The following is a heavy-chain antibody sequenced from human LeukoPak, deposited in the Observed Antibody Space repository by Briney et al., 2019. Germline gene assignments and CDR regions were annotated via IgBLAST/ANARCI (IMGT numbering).Heavy chain of an antibody. D-gene: IGHD3-22*01. CDR3: ARDLSYYYDSSGYYPNWFDP. Sequence: SETLSLTCAVYGGSFSGYYWSWIRQPPGKGLEWIGYIYYSGSTNYNPSLKSRVTISVDTSKNQFSLKLSSVTAADTAVYYCARDLSYYYDSSGYYPNWFDPWGQGTLVTVSS. V-gene: IGHV4-59*12. CDR1: GGSFSGYY. J-gene: IGHJ5*02. CDR2: IYYSGST.